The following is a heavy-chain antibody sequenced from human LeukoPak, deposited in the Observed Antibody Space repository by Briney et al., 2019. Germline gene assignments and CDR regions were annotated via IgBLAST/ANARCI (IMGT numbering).Heavy chain of an antibody. CDR1: GFTFSSYE. Sequence: PGGSLRLSCAASGFTFSSYEMNWLRHAPGKGLECVSYISSSGSTIYYADSVKRRFTISRDNAKNSLYLQMNSLRAEDTAVYYCASTKIRADLFDYWGQGTLVTVSS. J-gene: IGHJ4*02. CDR3: ASTKIRADLFDY. V-gene: IGHV3-48*03. D-gene: IGHD2-8*01. CDR2: ISSSGSTI.